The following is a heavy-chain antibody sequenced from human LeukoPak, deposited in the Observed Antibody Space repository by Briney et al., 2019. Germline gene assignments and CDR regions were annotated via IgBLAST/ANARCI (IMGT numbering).Heavy chain of an antibody. Sequence: GGSLRLSCAASGFTFSTYAMSWVRQAPGKGLEWVSGISGSGDSTNYADSVKRRFTISRDNSKNTLYLQMNSLRVEDTAVYYCAKVLTPFCSGDCTFFDYWGQGTLVTVSS. J-gene: IGHJ4*02. CDR3: AKVLTPFCSGDCTFFDY. D-gene: IGHD2-21*02. V-gene: IGHV3-23*01. CDR2: ISGSGDST. CDR1: GFTFSTYA.